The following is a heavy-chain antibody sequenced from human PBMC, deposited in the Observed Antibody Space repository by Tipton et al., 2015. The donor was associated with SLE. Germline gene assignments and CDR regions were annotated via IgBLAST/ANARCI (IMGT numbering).Heavy chain of an antibody. Sequence: TLSLTCAVYGGYLSGYYWSWIRQPPGKGLKWSGEINHSGSTNYNPSLKSRVTISVDTTKNQISLKLSSVTAADTAVYYCARGPTRGRADSGSSGDYGGQGTLVTVSS. V-gene: IGHV4-34*01. CDR1: GGYLSGYY. J-gene: IGHJ4*02. D-gene: IGHD1-26*01. CDR2: INHSGST. CDR3: ARGPTRGRADSGSSGDY.